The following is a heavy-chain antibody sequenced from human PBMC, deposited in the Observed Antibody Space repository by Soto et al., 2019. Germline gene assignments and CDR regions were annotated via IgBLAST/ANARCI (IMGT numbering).Heavy chain of an antibody. V-gene: IGHV2-5*02. J-gene: IGHJ4*02. Sequence: QITLKESGPTLVKPTQTLTLTCTFSGFSLSTGRKGVGWIRQPPGKALEWLALIYWDDDKRYSPSLKSRLTITKDTSKRQVVLTMTNMDPVDTAPYYCAHRTVISLSAYFDYWGQGTLVTVSS. CDR2: IYWDDDK. D-gene: IGHD3-16*02. CDR1: GFSLSTGRKG. CDR3: AHRTVISLSAYFDY.